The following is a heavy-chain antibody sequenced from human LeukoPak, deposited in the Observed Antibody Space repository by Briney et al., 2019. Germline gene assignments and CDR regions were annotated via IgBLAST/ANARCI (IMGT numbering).Heavy chain of an antibody. Sequence: ASVKVSCKASGYTFTSYDINWVRQASGQGLEWMGWMNPNRGTTGFAQKFQGRITMTWDTSISTAYMELSSLRSEDTAVYYCARVFCSGGNCYRYFDYWGQGTLVTVSS. J-gene: IGHJ4*02. CDR3: ARVFCSGGNCYRYFDY. D-gene: IGHD2-15*01. CDR1: GYTFTSYD. CDR2: MNPNRGTT. V-gene: IGHV1-8*01.